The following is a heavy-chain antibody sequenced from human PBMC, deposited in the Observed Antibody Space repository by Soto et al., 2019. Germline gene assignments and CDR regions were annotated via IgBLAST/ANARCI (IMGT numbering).Heavy chain of an antibody. J-gene: IGHJ4*02. D-gene: IGHD4-4*01. CDR3: ARRPRYSNYVDY. Sequence: KSSGPTLVKPTQTLTLTCPFSGFSLSTSGVGVGWIRQPPGKALEWLALIYWNDDKRYSPSLKSRLTIAKDTSKNQVVLNMTNMDPVDTATYFCARRPRYSNYVDYWGQGTLVTVSS. CDR1: GFSLSTSGVG. CDR2: IYWNDDK. V-gene: IGHV2-5*01.